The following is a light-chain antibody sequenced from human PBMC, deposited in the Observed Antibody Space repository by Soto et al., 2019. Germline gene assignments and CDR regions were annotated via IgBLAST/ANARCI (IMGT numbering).Light chain of an antibody. CDR2: ATS. V-gene: IGKV3-15*01. CDR3: QQYDNKPPIT. Sequence: SPATLSVSPGERATLSCRASQSVSSNLAWYQQKPGQAPRLLIYATSTKATGIPDRFSGSGSGTEFTLTISSLQPEDFAVYHCQQYDNKPPITFGQGTRLEIK. J-gene: IGKJ5*01. CDR1: QSVSSN.